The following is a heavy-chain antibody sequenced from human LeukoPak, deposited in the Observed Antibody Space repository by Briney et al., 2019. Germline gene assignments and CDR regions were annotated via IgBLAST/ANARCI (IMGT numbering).Heavy chain of an antibody. Sequence: SETLSLTCTVSGGSISSSSYYWGWIRQPPGKGLEWIGSIYYSGSTYYNPSLKSRVTISVDTSKNQFSLKLSSVTAADTAVYFCARDETYFDFWSGSTEGGKGYYLDYWGQGILVTVSS. CDR1: GGSISSSSYY. D-gene: IGHD3-3*01. J-gene: IGHJ4*02. CDR2: IYYSGST. CDR3: ARDETYFDFWSGSTEGGKGYYLDY. V-gene: IGHV4-39*02.